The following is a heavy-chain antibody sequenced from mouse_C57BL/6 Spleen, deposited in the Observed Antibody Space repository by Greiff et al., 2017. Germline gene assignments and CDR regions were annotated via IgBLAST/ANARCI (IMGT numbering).Heavy chain of an antibody. D-gene: IGHD2-5*01. CDR1: GFTFSSYA. V-gene: IGHV5-4*03. CDR2: ISDGGSYT. CDR3: ARGYSNYDWYFDV. Sequence: EVKLVESGGGLVKPGGSLKLSCAASGFTFSSYAMSWVRQTPEKRLAWVATISDGGSYTYYPDNVKGRFTISRDNAKNNLYLQMSHLKSEDTAMYYCARGYSNYDWYFDVWGTGTTVTVSS. J-gene: IGHJ1*03.